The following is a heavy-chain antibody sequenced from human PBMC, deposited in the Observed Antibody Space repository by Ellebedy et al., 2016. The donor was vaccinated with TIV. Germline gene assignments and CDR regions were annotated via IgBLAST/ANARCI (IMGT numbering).Heavy chain of an antibody. CDR3: ARGPGHIVVVPAALYYYYYGMDV. D-gene: IGHD2-2*01. V-gene: IGHV4-61*01. J-gene: IGHJ6*02. Sequence: GSLRLXXTVSGGSVSSGSYYWSWIRQPPGKGLEWIGYIYYSGSTNYNPSLKSRVTISVDTSKNQFSLKLSSVTAADTAVYYCARGPGHIVVVPAALYYYYYGMDVWGQGTTVTVSS. CDR1: GGSVSSGSYY. CDR2: IYYSGST.